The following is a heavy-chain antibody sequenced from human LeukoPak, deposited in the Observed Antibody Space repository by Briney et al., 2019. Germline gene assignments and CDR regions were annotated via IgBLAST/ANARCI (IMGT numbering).Heavy chain of an antibody. Sequence: SVTVSFTATLGTFSSYAISWVRQAPGQGLDWMGGIIPFFGTATYAQKLQGRGTISAAESTSTASMDLSSRRAEDTGVYYCARDGDGDSYGYNWSDPWGEGTLVTVSS. CDR3: ARDGDGDSYGYNWSDP. CDR1: LGTFSSYA. D-gene: IGHD5-18*01. CDR2: IIPFFGTA. J-gene: IGHJ5*02. V-gene: IGHV1-69*13.